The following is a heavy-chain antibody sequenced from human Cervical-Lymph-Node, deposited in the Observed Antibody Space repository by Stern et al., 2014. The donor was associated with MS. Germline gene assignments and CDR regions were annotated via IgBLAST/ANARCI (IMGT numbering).Heavy chain of an antibody. V-gene: IGHV1-3*01. CDR2: INAGNGNT. CDR1: GCTFTSYA. Sequence: QLVQSGAEVKKPGASVKVSCKASGCTFTSYAMHWVRQAPGQRLEWMGWINAGNGNTKYSQKFQGRVTITRETSASTAYMELSSLRSEDTAVYYCARDPYCSGGSCYIDAFDIWGQGTMVTVSS. CDR3: ARDPYCSGGSCYIDAFDI. J-gene: IGHJ3*02. D-gene: IGHD2-15*01.